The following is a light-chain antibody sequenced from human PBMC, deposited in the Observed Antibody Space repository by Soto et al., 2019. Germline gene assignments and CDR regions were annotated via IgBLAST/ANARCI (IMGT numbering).Light chain of an antibody. CDR2: GAS. Sequence: EIVLTQSPGTLSLSPGERATLSCRASQSVSSSYLAWYQQKPGRAPRLLIYGASSRATGIPDRFSGSGSGTHFTLTISRLEPEDFAVYYCQQYGSSPGYTFGQGTKLEIK. V-gene: IGKV3-20*01. J-gene: IGKJ2*01. CDR1: QSVSSSY. CDR3: QQYGSSPGYT.